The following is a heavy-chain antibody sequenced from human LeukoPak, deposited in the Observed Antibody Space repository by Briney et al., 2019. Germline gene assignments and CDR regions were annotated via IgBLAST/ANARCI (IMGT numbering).Heavy chain of an antibody. CDR3: ARTGSGYLDAFDI. V-gene: IGHV4-59*08. CDR2: IYYSGST. D-gene: IGHD3-22*01. J-gene: IGHJ3*02. Sequence: PSETLSLTCTVSGGSISSYYWSWIRQPPGKGLEWIGYIYYSGSTNYNPSLKSRVTISVDTSKNQFSLKLSSVTAADTAVYYCARTGSGYLDAFDIWGQGTMVTVSS. CDR1: GGSISSYY.